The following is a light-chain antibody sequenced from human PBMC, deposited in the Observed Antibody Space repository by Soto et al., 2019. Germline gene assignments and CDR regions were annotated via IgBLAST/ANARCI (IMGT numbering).Light chain of an antibody. CDR3: QSYDSSLTVV. V-gene: IGLV1-40*01. J-gene: IGLJ2*01. Sequence: QSVLTQPPSLSGTPGQTVTISCIGSRSNIGSAIVHWYQQIPGTAPKHLIYGNTNRPSGVPDRFSASKSGTSASLDITGLQAEDEAEYFCQSYDSSLTVVFGGGTKLTVL. CDR1: RSNIGSAI. CDR2: GNT.